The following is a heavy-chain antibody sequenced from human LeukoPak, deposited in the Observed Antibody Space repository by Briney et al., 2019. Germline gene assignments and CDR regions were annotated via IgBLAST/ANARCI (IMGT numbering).Heavy chain of an antibody. J-gene: IGHJ4*02. CDR3: ARDAFYYDFWSGYYTLGDYFDY. CDR2: ISSDGSNK. V-gene: IGHV3-30-3*01. CDR1: GFTFSSYA. Sequence: GGSLRLSCAASGFTFSSYAMHWVRQAPGKGLEWVAVISSDGSNKYYADSVKGRFTISRDNSKNTLYLQMNSLRAEDTAVYYCARDAFYYDFWSGYYTLGDYFDYWGQGTLVTVSS. D-gene: IGHD3-3*01.